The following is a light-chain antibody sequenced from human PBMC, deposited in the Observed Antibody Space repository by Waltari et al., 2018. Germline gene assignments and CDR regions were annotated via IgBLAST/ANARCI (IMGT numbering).Light chain of an antibody. CDR2: GAS. CDR1: LTVRTTY. V-gene: IGKV3-20*01. J-gene: IGKJ4*02. CDR3: QQYDISPLT. Sequence: EIVLTPSPGTLSLSPGARATLPCRASLTVRTTYLAWYQQKPGQAPTLLIYGASSRATGIPDRFSGSGSGTDFSLTISSLEPEDLAVYYCQQYDISPLTFGGGTKVEIK.